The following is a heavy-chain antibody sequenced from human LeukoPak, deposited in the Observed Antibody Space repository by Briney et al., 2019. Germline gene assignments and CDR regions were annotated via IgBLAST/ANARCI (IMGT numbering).Heavy chain of an antibody. V-gene: IGHV4-30-2*01. D-gene: IGHD6-6*01. Sequence: SETLSLTCTVSGGSISSGGYYWSWIRQPPGKGLEWIGYIYHSGSTYYNPSLKSRVTISVDRSKNQFSLKLSSVTAADTAVYYCARSPLGSSSSGGFDYWGQGTLVTVSS. CDR1: GGSISSGGYY. CDR3: ARSPLGSSSSGGFDY. CDR2: IYHSGST. J-gene: IGHJ4*02.